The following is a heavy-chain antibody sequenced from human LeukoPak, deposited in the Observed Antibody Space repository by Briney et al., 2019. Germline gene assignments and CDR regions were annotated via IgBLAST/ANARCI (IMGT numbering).Heavy chain of an antibody. CDR3: AKRGVVIRVILVGFHKEAYYFDS. CDR1: GITLSNYG. J-gene: IGHJ4*02. V-gene: IGHV3-23*01. Sequence: GGSLRLSCAVSGITLSNYGMSWVRQAPGKGLEWVAGISDSGGRTNYADSVKGLFTISRDNPKNTLYLQMNSLRAEDTAVYFCAKRGVVIRVILVGFHKEAYYFDSWGQGALVTVSS. D-gene: IGHD3-22*01. CDR2: ISDSGGRT.